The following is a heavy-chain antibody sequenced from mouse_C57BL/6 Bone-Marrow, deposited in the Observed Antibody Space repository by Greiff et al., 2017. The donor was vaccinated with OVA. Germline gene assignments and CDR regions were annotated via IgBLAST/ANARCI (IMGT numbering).Heavy chain of an antibody. CDR3: ASFGPGDDSMDY. Sequence: EVKLVESGGGLVQPGESLKLSCESSEYEFTSHDMSWVRQTPEKRLELVAAINSDGGSPNYADNMERRFIIARDNTTKTLYLQMSSLRSEDTALYYCASFGPGDDSMDYWGQGTSVTVSS. CDR1: EYEFTSHD. CDR2: INSDGGSP. D-gene: IGHD3-3*01. J-gene: IGHJ4*01. V-gene: IGHV5-2*01.